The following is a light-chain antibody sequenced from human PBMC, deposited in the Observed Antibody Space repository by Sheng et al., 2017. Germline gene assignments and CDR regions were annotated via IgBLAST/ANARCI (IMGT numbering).Light chain of an antibody. CDR2: KAS. V-gene: IGKV1-5*03. CDR1: QNIRSF. Sequence: DIQMTQSPSALSASVGDRVSITCRASQNIRSFLNWYQQKPGKAPKLLIYKASSLETGVPSRFSGSGSGTEFILTINSLQPDDFATYYCQQYNSYPMSFGPGSKVDIK. J-gene: IGKJ3*01. CDR3: QQYNSYPMS.